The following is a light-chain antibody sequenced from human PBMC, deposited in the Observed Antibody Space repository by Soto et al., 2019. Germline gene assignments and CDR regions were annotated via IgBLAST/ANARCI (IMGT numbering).Light chain of an antibody. CDR3: QQYNNWT. CDR2: DTS. Sequence: ATLSVSTGEGATLFCRASQGIGDTLAWYQHKPGQTPRLLIYDTSTRAADVPARFSGSWSGTEFTLTINSLQSEDFAFYYCQQYNNWTFGQGTKVDIK. CDR1: QGIGDT. J-gene: IGKJ1*01. V-gene: IGKV3-15*01.